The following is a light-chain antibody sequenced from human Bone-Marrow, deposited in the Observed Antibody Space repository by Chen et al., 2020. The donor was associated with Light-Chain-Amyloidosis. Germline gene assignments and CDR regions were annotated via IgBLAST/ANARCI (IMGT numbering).Light chain of an antibody. CDR1: SSDVGGNNY. J-gene: IGLJ1*01. Sequence: QSALTQSPSASGSPGQSVTIPCTGTSSDVGGNNYVSWYQQHPGKAPKLLIYEVSKRPSGVPDRFSGSKSGNTASLTVSGLQAEDEADYYCSSYAGSNNYVFGTGTKVAVL. CDR2: EVS. CDR3: SSYAGSNNYV. V-gene: IGLV2-8*01.